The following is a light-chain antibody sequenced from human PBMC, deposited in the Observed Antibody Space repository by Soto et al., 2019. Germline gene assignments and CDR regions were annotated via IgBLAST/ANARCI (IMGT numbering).Light chain of an antibody. CDR2: AAS. CDR1: QSISSS. CDR3: QQSYSTIP. J-gene: IGKJ5*01. V-gene: IGKV1-39*01. Sequence: IEMTKTPSSLSAWVGGRVRSTCRPSQSISSSLNWYQQKPGKAPKLLIYAASSLQSGVPLRFSGSGSGSGTDFTLTISSLQPEDFATYYCQQSYSTIPFGQGTRLEIK.